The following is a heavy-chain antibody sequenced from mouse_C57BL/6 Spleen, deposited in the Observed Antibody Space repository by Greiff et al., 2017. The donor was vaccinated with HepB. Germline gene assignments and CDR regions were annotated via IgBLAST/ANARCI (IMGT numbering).Heavy chain of an antibody. Sequence: VQLQQSGTELVKPGASVKLSCKASGYTFTSYWMHWVKQRPGQGLEWIGNINPSNGGTTYNEKFKSKATLTVDKSSSTAYMQLSSLTSEDSAVYYCARRFTTVVATGAMDYWGQGTSVTVSS. J-gene: IGHJ4*01. CDR3: ARRFTTVVATGAMDY. CDR1: GYTFTSYW. V-gene: IGHV1-53*01. CDR2: INPSNGGT. D-gene: IGHD1-1*01.